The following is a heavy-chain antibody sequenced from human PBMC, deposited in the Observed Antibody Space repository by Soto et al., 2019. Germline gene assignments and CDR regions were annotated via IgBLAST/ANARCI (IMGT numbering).Heavy chain of an antibody. CDR3: ARDLPLDHYYYYGMDV. V-gene: IGHV3-48*03. J-gene: IGHJ6*02. D-gene: IGHD6-6*01. CDR1: GFTFSSYE. CDR2: ISSSGYTI. Sequence: PWGSLRLSCAASGFTFSSYEMNWVRQAPGKGLEWVSYISSSGYTIYYADSVKGRFTISRGNAKNSLYLQMNSLRAEDTAVYYCARDLPLDHYYYYGMDVWGQGTTVTVSS.